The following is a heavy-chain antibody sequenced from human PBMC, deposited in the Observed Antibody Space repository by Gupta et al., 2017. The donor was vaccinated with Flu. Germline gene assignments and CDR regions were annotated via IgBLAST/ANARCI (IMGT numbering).Heavy chain of an antibody. Sequence: QVTLKESGPVLVKPTETLTLTCTVSGFSLSNARMGVSWIRQPPGKALEWLAHIFSNDEKSYSTSLKSRLTISKDTSKSQVVLTMTNMDPVDTATYYCARIFRPQLVFEPGHYYGMDVWGQGTTVTVSS. CDR1: GFSLSNARMG. CDR2: IFSNDEK. D-gene: IGHD6-6*01. CDR3: ARIFRPQLVFEPGHYYGMDV. V-gene: IGHV2-26*01. J-gene: IGHJ6*02.